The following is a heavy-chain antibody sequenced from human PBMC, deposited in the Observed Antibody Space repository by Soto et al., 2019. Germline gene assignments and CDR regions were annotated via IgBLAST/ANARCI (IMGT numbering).Heavy chain of an antibody. CDR2: VFHSGTT. CDR3: AGSISGDPWFDP. Sequence: SETLSLTCTVSGGSMTSFYWSWIRQPPGKGLEWIGYVFHSGTTNYNPFLKSRVIISVYTSKNQFSLRLNSVTAADTAVYYCAGSISGDPWFDPWGQGTLVTVSS. V-gene: IGHV4-59*03. D-gene: IGHD2-21*01. CDR1: GGSMTSFY. J-gene: IGHJ5*02.